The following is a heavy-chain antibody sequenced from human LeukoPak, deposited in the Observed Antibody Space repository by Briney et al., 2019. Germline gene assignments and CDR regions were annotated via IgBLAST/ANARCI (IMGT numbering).Heavy chain of an antibody. CDR1: GGSISSYY. Sequence: PSETLSLTCTVSGGSISSYYWSWIRQPPGKGLEWIGYIYYSGSTNYNPSLKSRVTISVDTSKNQFSLKLSSVTAADTAVYYCARVAGWYSSGWYFDYWGQGALVTVSS. V-gene: IGHV4-59*12. J-gene: IGHJ4*02. D-gene: IGHD5-18*01. CDR2: IYYSGST. CDR3: ARVAGWYSSGWYFDY.